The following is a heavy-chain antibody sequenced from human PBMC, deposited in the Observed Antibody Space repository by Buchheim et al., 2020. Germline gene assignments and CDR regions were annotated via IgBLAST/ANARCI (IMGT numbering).Heavy chain of an antibody. V-gene: IGHV3-74*01. CDR3: ARDPGNSAYYYYYYMDV. CDR1: GFTFSSYW. J-gene: IGHJ6*03. D-gene: IGHD4-23*01. Sequence: EVQLVESGGGLVQPGGSLRLSCAASGFTFSSYWMHWVRQAPGKGLVWVSRINSDGSSTSYADSVKGRFTISRDNPKNTLYLQMNSLRAEDTAVYYCARDPGNSAYYYYYYMDVWGKGTT. CDR2: INSDGSST.